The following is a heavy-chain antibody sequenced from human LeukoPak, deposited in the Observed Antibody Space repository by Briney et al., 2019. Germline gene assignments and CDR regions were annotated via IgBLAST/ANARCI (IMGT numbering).Heavy chain of an antibody. V-gene: IGHV3-73*01. CDR3: TRHRTNSGYADDAFDI. D-gene: IGHD5-12*01. Sequence: PGGSLRLSCAASGFTFSGSAMHWVRQASGKGLEWVGRIRSKANSYATAYAASVKGRFTISRDDSKNTAYLQMNSLKTEDTAVYYCTRHRTNSGYADDAFDIWGQGTMVTVSS. J-gene: IGHJ3*02. CDR2: IRSKANSYAT. CDR1: GFTFSGSA.